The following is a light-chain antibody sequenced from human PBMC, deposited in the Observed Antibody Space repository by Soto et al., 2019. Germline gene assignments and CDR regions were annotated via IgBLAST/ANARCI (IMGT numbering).Light chain of an antibody. CDR3: SSKRTTASLV. J-gene: IGLJ1*01. V-gene: IGLV2-14*01. Sequence: QSALTQPASVSGSPGQTITISCTGTSSDVGAYNYVSWYQQHPGKAPKLMIYEVSNRPSGVSDRFSGSKSGNTASPTISGLQAADEADYYCSSKRTTASLVFGTGTKVTVL. CDR2: EVS. CDR1: SSDVGAYNY.